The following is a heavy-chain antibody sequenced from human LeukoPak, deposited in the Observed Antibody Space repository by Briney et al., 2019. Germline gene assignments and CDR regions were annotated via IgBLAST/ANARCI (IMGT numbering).Heavy chain of an antibody. Sequence: GGSLRLSCAASGFTVSSNYMSWVRQAPGKGLEWVSVIYSGGSTYYADSVKGRFTISRDNSKNTLYLQMNSLRAEDTAVCYCATGLLYRYYYYYMDVWGKGTTVTISS. V-gene: IGHV3-66*01. D-gene: IGHD2-2*02. CDR1: GFTVSSNY. J-gene: IGHJ6*03. CDR2: IYSGGST. CDR3: ATGLLYRYYYYYMDV.